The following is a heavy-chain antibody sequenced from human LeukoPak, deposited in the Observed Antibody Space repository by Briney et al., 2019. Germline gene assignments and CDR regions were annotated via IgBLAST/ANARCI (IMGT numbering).Heavy chain of an antibody. V-gene: IGHV3-74*01. CDR3: ARGYSGSYRIDY. D-gene: IGHD1-26*01. CDR2: INTDGSST. J-gene: IGHJ4*02. CDR1: GFTFSSYW. Sequence: GGSLRLSCVASGFTFSSYWMHWVRQAPGKGLVRVSRINTDGSSTTYADSVKGRFTISRDNAKNTVSLQMNSLRAEDTAVYYCARGYSGSYRIDYWGQGSLVTVSS.